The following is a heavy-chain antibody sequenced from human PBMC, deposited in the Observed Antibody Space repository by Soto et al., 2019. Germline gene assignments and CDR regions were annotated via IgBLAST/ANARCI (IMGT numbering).Heavy chain of an antibody. CDR3: ARDLNYYDSSGYYH. V-gene: IGHV1-69*13. J-gene: IGHJ5*02. Sequence: SVKVSCKASGGTFSSYAISWVRQAPGQGLEWMGGIIPIFGTANYAQKFQGRVTITADESTSTAYMELSSLRSEDTAVYYCARDLNYYDSSGYYHWGQGTLVTVSS. CDR1: GGTFSSYA. D-gene: IGHD3-22*01. CDR2: IIPIFGTA.